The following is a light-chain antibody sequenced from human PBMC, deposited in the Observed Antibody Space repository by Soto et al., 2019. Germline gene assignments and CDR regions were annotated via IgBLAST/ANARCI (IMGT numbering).Light chain of an antibody. V-gene: IGLV2-8*01. CDR1: GSDIGAYNF. J-gene: IGLJ3*02. CDR3: YSDAGENIWV. Sequence: QSALAQPPSASGSPGQSVTISCTGSGSDIGAYNFVSWYQQHPGKAPKLMIFGVTERPSGVPDRFSGSKSGNTASLTVSGLQADDEAVYYCYSDAGENIWVFGGGTTLTVL. CDR2: GVT.